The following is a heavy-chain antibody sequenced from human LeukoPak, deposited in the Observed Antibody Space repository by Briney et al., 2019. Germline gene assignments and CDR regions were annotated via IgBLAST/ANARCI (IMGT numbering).Heavy chain of an antibody. Sequence: PGRSLRLSCAASGFTFSSYAMHWVRQAPGKGLEWVAVISYDGSNKYYADSVKGRFTISRDNSKNTLYLQMNSLRDEDTGVYYCAKGFRTGVGPYVGYHYYMDVWGKGATVTVSS. CDR3: AKGFRTGVGPYVGYHYYMDV. J-gene: IGHJ6*03. D-gene: IGHD1-26*01. V-gene: IGHV3-30-3*01. CDR2: ISYDGSNK. CDR1: GFTFSSYA.